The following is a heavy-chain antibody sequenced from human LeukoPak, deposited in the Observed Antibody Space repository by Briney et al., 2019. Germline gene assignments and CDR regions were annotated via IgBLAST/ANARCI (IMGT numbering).Heavy chain of an antibody. CDR2: ITRSSSSI. J-gene: IGHJ6*02. CDR3: TSELYFSDGSGL. Sequence: GSLRLSCVAPGFSFSSYSMSWVRQVPGKGLEWVSAITRSSSSIYYADSVNGRFTISRDNAKRSVYLQMNSLRAEDTAVYYCTSELYFSDGSGLWGPGTRVPVS. CDR1: GFSFSSYS. D-gene: IGHD3-22*01. V-gene: IGHV3-21*01.